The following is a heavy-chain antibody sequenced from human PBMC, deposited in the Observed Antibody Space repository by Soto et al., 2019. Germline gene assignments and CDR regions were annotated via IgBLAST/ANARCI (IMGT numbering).Heavy chain of an antibody. CDR2: ISYSGHT. D-gene: IGHD3-10*01. CDR1: GDSFSSISNHY. CDR3: TTQGFGFFHGLVDV. V-gene: IGHV4-59*08. J-gene: IGHJ6*02. Sequence: SETLSLTCTSTGDSFSSISNHYCSWIRQPPGKGLEWLGYISYSGHTSYNPSLKSRLFISVDTSKNQVSLNLASVTAADTAVYYCTTQGFGFFHGLVDVWGQGTTVTVSS.